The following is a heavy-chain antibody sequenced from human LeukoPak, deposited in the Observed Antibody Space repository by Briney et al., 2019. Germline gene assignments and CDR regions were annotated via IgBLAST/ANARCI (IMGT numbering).Heavy chain of an antibody. J-gene: IGHJ4*02. CDR3: ARDFPPGVLGILGY. V-gene: IGHV1-69*04. Sequence: SVKVSCKASGGTFSSCAISWVRQAPGQGLEWMGRIIPILGIANYAQKFQGRVTITADKSTSTAYMELSSLRSEDTAVYYCARDFPPGVLGILGYWGQGTLVTVSS. CDR2: IIPILGIA. CDR1: GGTFSSCA. D-gene: IGHD1-26*01.